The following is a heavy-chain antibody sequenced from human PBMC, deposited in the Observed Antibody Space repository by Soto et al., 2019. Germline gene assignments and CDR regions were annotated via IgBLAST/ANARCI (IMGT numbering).Heavy chain of an antibody. D-gene: IGHD5-12*01. Sequence: GGSLRLSCAASGFTFSSYSMNWVRQAPGKGLEWVSSISSSSSYIYYADSVKGRFTISRDNAKNSLYLQMNSLRAEDTAVYYCARDLNSSPNSGPRVRPPNRPDAFDIWGQGTMVTVSS. CDR1: GFTFSSYS. J-gene: IGHJ3*02. CDR3: ARDLNSSPNSGPRVRPPNRPDAFDI. V-gene: IGHV3-21*01. CDR2: ISSSSSYI.